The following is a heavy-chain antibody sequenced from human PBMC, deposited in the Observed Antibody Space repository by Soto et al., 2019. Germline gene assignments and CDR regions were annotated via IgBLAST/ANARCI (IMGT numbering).Heavy chain of an antibody. CDR3: AKGEYYYGSGSYTAEPRPYYYGMDV. V-gene: IGHV3-74*01. CDR2: INSDGSST. J-gene: IGHJ6*02. CDR1: GFTFSSYW. D-gene: IGHD3-10*01. Sequence: GGSLRLSCAASGFTFSSYWMHWVRQAPGKGLVWVSRINSDGSSTSYADSVKGRFTISRDNAKNTLYRQMNSLRAEDTAVYYRAKGEYYYGSGSYTAEPRPYYYGMDVWGQGTTVTVSS.